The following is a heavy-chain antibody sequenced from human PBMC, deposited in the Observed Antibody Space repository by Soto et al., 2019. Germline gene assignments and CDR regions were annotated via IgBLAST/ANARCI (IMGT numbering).Heavy chain of an antibody. D-gene: IGHD3-3*01. J-gene: IGHJ6*02. CDR3: AATYYDFWSGYYSPDYYGMDV. CDR2: INAGNGNT. Sequence: ASVKVSCKASGYTFTSYAMHWVRQAPGQRLEWMGWINAGNGNTKYSQKFQGRVTITRDTSASTAYMELSSLRSEDTAVYYCAATYYDFWSGYYSPDYYGMDVWGQGTMVNVSS. V-gene: IGHV1-3*01. CDR1: GYTFTSYA.